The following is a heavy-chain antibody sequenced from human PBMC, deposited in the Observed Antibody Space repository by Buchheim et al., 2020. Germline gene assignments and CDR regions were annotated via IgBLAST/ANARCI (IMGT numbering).Heavy chain of an antibody. V-gene: IGHV3-30*18. J-gene: IGHJ6*02. Sequence: QVQLVESGGGVVQPGRSLRLSCAASGFTYSTYGMHWVRQAPGKGLEWVAVISYDGNNRYYADSGKGRFTISRDNSKNRLYLQMNSLRVEDTAVYYCAKGAGYAYYGMDVWGQGTT. CDR3: AKGAGYAYYGMDV. CDR1: GFTYSTYG. D-gene: IGHD2-15*01. CDR2: ISYDGNNR.